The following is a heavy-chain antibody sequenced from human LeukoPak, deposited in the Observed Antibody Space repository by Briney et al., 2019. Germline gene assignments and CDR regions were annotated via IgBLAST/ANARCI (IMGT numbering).Heavy chain of an antibody. CDR2: ITSSGSTT. D-gene: IGHD3-10*01. Sequence: PGGSLRLSCAASGFTFSSYEMNWVRQAPGKGLEWVSYITSSGSTTHYADSVKGRFTISRDNAKNSLYLQMNSLRAEDTAVYYCASGSGSYSYYYYYMDVWGKGTTVTISS. CDR1: GFTFSSYE. CDR3: ASGSGSYSYYYYYMDV. J-gene: IGHJ6*03. V-gene: IGHV3-48*03.